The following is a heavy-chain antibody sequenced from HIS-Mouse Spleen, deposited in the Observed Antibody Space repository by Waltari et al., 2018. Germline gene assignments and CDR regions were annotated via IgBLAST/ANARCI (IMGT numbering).Heavy chain of an antibody. D-gene: IGHD6-13*01. V-gene: IGHV1-8*01. J-gene: IGHJ2*01. CDR1: GYTFTSYD. Sequence: QVQLVQSGAEVKKPGASVKVSCKASGYTFTSYDINWVRQATGQGLEWMGWMNPNRGNPGYAQKFQGRVTMARNTSISTAYMGLSSLRSEDTAVYYCAREIPYSSSWYDWYFDLWGRGTLVTVSS. CDR3: AREIPYSSSWYDWYFDL. CDR2: MNPNRGNP.